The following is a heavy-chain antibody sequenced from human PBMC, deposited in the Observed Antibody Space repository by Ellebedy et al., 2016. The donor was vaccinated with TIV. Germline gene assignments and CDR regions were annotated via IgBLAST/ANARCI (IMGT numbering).Heavy chain of an antibody. Sequence: GESLKISCEASGFTFATYAMTWVRQAPGKGLEWVSGLTGAGVGTYYADSVKGRFTVSRDDAKNSLYLHMNSLKAEDTAVYYCVRTGRPWFDYWGQGTLVTVSS. D-gene: IGHD1-1*01. CDR2: LTGAGVGT. J-gene: IGHJ4*02. CDR3: VRTGRPWFDY. CDR1: GFTFATYA. V-gene: IGHV3-23*01.